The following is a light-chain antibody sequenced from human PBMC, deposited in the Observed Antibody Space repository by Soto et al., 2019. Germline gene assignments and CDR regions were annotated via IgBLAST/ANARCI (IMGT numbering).Light chain of an antibody. CDR1: SSNIGAGYD. V-gene: IGLV1-40*01. CDR3: QSYDSSLSALYV. J-gene: IGLJ1*01. CDR2: GNS. Sequence: QSVLTQPPSVSGAPGQRVTISCTGSSSNIGAGYDVHWYQQLPGTAPKLLIYGNSNRPSGVPDRFSGSKSGTSASLSITGLQAEDEDDYYCQSYDSSLSALYVFGTGTKLPVL.